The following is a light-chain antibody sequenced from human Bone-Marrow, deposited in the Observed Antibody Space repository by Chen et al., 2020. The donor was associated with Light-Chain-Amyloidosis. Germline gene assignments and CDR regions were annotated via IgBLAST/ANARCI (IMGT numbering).Light chain of an antibody. J-gene: IGKJ3*01. CDR1: QSVASDY. Sequence: ILLTQSPGTLSLSPGERATLSCRASQSVASDYVAWYQQKPGQAPRLLIYDASTRATGIPARFSGSGSGTDFTLTINSLEPEDFAVYYCQQRSSWPITFGPGTRVDIK. CDR2: DAS. CDR3: QQRSSWPIT. V-gene: IGKV3D-20*02.